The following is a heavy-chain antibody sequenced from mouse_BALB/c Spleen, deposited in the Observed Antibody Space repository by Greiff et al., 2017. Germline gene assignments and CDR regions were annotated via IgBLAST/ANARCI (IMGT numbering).Heavy chain of an antibody. J-gene: IGHJ3*01. CDR1: GYTFIDYN. CDR2: IYPYNGGT. Sequence: EVKLQESGPELVKPGASVKISCKASGYTFIDYNMNWVKQSHGKSLEWIGYIYPYNGGTGYNQKFKSKTTLTVDNSSSTAYMELRSLTSEDSAVYYCASPNYGSSWFAYWGQGTLVTVSA. CDR3: ASPNYGSSWFAY. D-gene: IGHD1-1*01. V-gene: IGHV1S29*02.